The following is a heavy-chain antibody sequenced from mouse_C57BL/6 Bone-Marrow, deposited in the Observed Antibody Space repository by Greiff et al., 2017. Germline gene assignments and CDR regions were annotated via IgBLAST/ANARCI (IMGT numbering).Heavy chain of an antibody. D-gene: IGHD2-5*01. CDR3: ARHEEDSNYAMEY. V-gene: IGHV1-62-2*01. J-gene: IGHJ4*01. CDR2: FYPGSGNI. CDR1: GYNFIEYT. Sequence: VQLVESGAELVKPGTSVKLSCKASGYNFIEYTIHWVKQRSGQGLEWIGWFYPGSGNIKYNEKFKDKATLTADKSSSTVYMELSRLTSEDSAVYCGARHEEDSNYAMEYWGQVTTVTVSS.